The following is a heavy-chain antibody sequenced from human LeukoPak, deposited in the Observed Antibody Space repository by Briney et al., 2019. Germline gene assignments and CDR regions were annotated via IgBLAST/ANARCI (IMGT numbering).Heavy chain of an antibody. CDR3: AKAGVRFGDFDY. J-gene: IGHJ4*02. CDR1: GFTFSSYS. D-gene: IGHD3-10*01. Sequence: QPGGSLRLSCAASGFTFSSYSMTWVRQAPGKGLDWVSTISGSAGSTYYADSVKGRFTISRDNSKNTLYLQMNSLRAEDTAIYYCAKAGVRFGDFDYWGQGTLVTVSS. CDR2: ISGSAGST. V-gene: IGHV3-23*01.